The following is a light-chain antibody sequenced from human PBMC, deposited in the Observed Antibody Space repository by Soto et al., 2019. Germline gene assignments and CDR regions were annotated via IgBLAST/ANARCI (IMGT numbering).Light chain of an antibody. J-gene: IGLJ1*01. CDR2: SNN. Sequence: QSVLPQPPSASGTPGQRVTYSCSGSSSNIGSNTVNWYQQLPGTAPKLLIYSNNQRPSGVPDRFSGSKSGTSASLAISGLQSEDEADYYCAAWDDSLNGYVFGTGTKVTVL. V-gene: IGLV1-44*01. CDR1: SSNIGSNT. CDR3: AAWDDSLNGYV.